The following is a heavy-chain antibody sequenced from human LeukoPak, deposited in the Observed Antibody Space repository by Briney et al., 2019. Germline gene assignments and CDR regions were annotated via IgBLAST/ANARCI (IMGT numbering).Heavy chain of an antibody. D-gene: IGHD3-10*01. CDR3: AMSGSGSYSL. J-gene: IGHJ4*02. Sequence: SQTLSLTCAISGDSVSSNSGAWNWIRQTPSRGLEWLGRTDYRSRWYTDYGVAVKGRITIKQETYKKQWILQVNSVTPEATAGYFCAMSGSGSYSLWSRATLVTVSS. CDR1: GDSVSSNSGA. V-gene: IGHV6-1*01. CDR2: TDYRSRWYT.